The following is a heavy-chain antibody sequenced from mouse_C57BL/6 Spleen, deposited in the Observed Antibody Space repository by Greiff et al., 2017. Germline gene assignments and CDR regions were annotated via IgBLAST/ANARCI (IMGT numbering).Heavy chain of an antibody. J-gene: IGHJ4*01. CDR2: INPGSGGT. CDR3: ARWDRGNHGAMDY. V-gene: IGHV1-54*01. CDR1: GYAFTNYL. D-gene: IGHD2-1*01. Sequence: QVQLQQSGAELVRPGTSVKVSCKASGYAFTNYLIEWVKQRPGQGLEWIGVINPGSGGTNYNEKFKGKATLTADKSSSTAYMQLSSLTSEDSAVYFCARWDRGNHGAMDYWGQGTSVTVSS.